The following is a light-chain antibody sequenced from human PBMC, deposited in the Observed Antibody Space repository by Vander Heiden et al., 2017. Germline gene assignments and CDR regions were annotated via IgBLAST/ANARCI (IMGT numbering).Light chain of an antibody. J-gene: IGLJ3*02. Sequence: QVVLTQSPSASASLGAAVKRTCTLTSGNSSYAIAWHQQQPEKGPQYLMMVNNDGSHTKGDGIPDRFSASSSGTERSLTISSLQDEDEAYYYCQTWGTGIRVFGGGTKLTVL. CDR3: QTWGTGIRV. CDR2: VNNDGSH. V-gene: IGLV4-69*01. CDR1: SGNSSYA.